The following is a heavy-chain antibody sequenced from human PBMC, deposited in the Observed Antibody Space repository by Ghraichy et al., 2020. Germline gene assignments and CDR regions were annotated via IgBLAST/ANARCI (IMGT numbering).Heavy chain of an antibody. Sequence: LSLTCAASGFTFSSYAMSWVRQAPGKGLEWVSAISGSGGSTYYADSVKGRFTISRDNSKNTLYLQMNSLRAEDTAVYYCAKAGRDYDRDYWGQGTLVTVSS. CDR2: ISGSGGST. J-gene: IGHJ4*02. CDR1: GFTFSSYA. CDR3: AKAGRDYDRDY. V-gene: IGHV3-23*01. D-gene: IGHD4-17*01.